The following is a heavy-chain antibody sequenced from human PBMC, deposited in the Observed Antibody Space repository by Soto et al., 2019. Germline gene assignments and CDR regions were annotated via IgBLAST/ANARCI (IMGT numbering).Heavy chain of an antibody. CDR1: GACSGVYY. CDR3: ARGFWSGYYFAY. V-gene: IGHV4-34*01. J-gene: IGHJ4*02. Sequence: EVLSLAGVHYGACSGVYYGCWIRPPPGKGLEWIGEINHSESTNYNPYLKSRVTISVDTSKNQFSPKLSSVTAGDTAVYDCARGFWSGYYFAYWGEGTLVTASS. D-gene: IGHD3-3*01. CDR2: INHSEST.